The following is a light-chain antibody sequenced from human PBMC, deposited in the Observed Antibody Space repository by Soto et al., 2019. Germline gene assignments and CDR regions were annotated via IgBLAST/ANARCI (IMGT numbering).Light chain of an antibody. CDR2: RNN. J-gene: IGLJ2*01. CDR1: SSNIGSNY. V-gene: IGLV1-47*01. CDR3: AAWDDSLSGVV. Sequence: QSVLTQPPSASGTPGQRVTISCSGSSSNIGSNYVYWYQQLPGTAPKLLIYRNNQRPSEVPDRFSGSKSGTSASLAISGLRSEDEADYYCAAWDDSLSGVVFGRGTKLNVL.